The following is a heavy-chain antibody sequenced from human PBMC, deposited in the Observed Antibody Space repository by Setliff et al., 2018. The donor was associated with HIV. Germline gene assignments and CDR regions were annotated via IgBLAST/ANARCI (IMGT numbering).Heavy chain of an antibody. J-gene: IGHJ6*03. CDR1: GGSISSHY. CDR2: IYYSGST. Sequence: SETLSLTCTVSGGSISSHYWGWIRQPPGKGLEWIGSIYYSGSTYYNPSLKSRVTISVDTSKKQVSLKLNSVTAADTAVYYCARGLSIFGVATPGFYSFMDVWGKGTTVTVSS. CDR3: ARGLSIFGVATPGFYSFMDV. D-gene: IGHD3-3*01. V-gene: IGHV4-39*07.